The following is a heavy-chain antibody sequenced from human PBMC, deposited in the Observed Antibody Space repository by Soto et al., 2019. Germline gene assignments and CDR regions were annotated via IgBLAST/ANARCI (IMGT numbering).Heavy chain of an antibody. CDR3: ASGFPLSGMMADVNVWGSYRSIYPFDY. CDR2: INHSGST. V-gene: IGHV4-34*01. J-gene: IGHJ4*02. Sequence: SETLSLTCAVYGGSFSGYYWSWIRQPPGKGLEWIGEINHSGSTNYNPSLKSRVTISVDTSKNQFSLKLSSVTAADTAVYYCASGFPLSGMMADVNVWGSYRSIYPFDYWGQGTLVTVSS. CDR1: GGSFSGYY. D-gene: IGHD3-16*02.